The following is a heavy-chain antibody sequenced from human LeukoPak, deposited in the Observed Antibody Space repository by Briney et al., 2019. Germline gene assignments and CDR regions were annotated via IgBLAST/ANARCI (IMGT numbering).Heavy chain of an antibody. J-gene: IGHJ6*02. Sequence: GGSLRLSCAASGFTFSSYSMNWVRQAPGKGLEWVSYISSSSSTIYYADSVKGRFTISRDNAKNSLYLQMNSLRAEDTAVYYCARDSGCKDRYCSGGSCYCPHYYYYGMDVWGQGTTVTVSS. CDR3: ARDSGCKDRYCSGGSCYCPHYYYYGMDV. D-gene: IGHD2-15*01. CDR2: ISSSSSTI. V-gene: IGHV3-48*04. CDR1: GFTFSSYS.